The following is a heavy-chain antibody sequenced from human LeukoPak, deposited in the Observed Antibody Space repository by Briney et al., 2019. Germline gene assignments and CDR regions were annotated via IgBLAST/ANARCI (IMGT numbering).Heavy chain of an antibody. CDR1: GGSISSYY. V-gene: IGHV4-59*08. D-gene: IGHD4-17*01. J-gene: IGHJ4*02. Sequence: APETLSLTCTVSGGSISSYYWSWIRQPPGKGLEWIGYIYYSGSTNYNPSLKSRVTISVDTSKNQFSLKLSSVTAADTAVYYCARTTDDYGDYVIGYWGQGTLVTVSS. CDR2: IYYSGST. CDR3: ARTTDDYGDYVIGY.